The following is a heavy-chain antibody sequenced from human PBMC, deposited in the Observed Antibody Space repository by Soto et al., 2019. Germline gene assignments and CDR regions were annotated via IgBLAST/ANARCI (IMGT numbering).Heavy chain of an antibody. D-gene: IGHD6-13*01. CDR1: GFTFDDYA. CDR2: ISWNSGSI. Sequence: PGGSLRLSCAASGFTFDDYAMHWVRQAPGKGLEWVSGISWNSGSIGYADSVKGRFTISRDNAKNSLYLQMNSLRAEDTALYYCAKRSISAAAGLDAFDIWGQGTMVTVSS. V-gene: IGHV3-9*01. CDR3: AKRSISAAAGLDAFDI. J-gene: IGHJ3*02.